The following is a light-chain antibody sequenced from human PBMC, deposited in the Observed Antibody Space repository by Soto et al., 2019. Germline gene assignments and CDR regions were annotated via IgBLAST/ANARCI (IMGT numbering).Light chain of an antibody. J-gene: IGLJ2*01. CDR2: YDD. CDR1: SSNIGNNA. Sequence: QSVLTQPPSVSEAPRQRVTISCSGSSSNIGNNAVNWYQQLPGKAPKLLIYYDDLLPSGVSDRFSGSKSVTSASLAISVLQSEDEADYYCAAWDDSLNAVVFGGGTKLTVL. V-gene: IGLV1-36*01. CDR3: AAWDDSLNAVV.